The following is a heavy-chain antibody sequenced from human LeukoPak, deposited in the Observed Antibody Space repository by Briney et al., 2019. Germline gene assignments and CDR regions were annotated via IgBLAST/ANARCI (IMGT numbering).Heavy chain of an antibody. CDR1: GVSISSYY. CDR2: IYYSGST. D-gene: IGHD3-16*01. Sequence: SETLSLTCTVSGVSISSYYWSWIRQPPGKGLEWIGYIYYSGSTNYNPSLKSRVTISVDTSKNQFSLKLSSVTAADTAVYYCARSLAPAWGYFDYWGQGTLVTVSP. V-gene: IGHV4-59*01. CDR3: ARSLAPAWGYFDY. J-gene: IGHJ4*02.